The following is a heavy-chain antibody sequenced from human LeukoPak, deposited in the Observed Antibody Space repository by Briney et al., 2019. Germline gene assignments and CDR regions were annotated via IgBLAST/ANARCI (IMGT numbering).Heavy chain of an antibody. V-gene: IGHV3-30*04. CDR3: AREPVGDKSFDY. Sequence: GGSLRLSCAASGFTFSNYAMHWVRQAPGKGLERVTVISYDGSNKYYADSVKGRFTISRDNAKSSLYLQMNSLRAEDTAVYYCAREPVGDKSFDYWGQGTLVTVSS. J-gene: IGHJ4*02. CDR2: ISYDGSNK. CDR1: GFTFSNYA. D-gene: IGHD1-26*01.